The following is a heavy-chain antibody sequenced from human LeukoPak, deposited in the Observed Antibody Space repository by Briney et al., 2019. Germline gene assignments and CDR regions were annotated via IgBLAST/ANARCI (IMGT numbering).Heavy chain of an antibody. J-gene: IGHJ4*02. Sequence: SETLSLTCAVYGGSFSAYYWNWIRQSPGKGLEWIGEINHSGSTSYNPSLKSRVTMSVDTSKNQFSLKMRSVTAADTAVFYCARGSNYYDSSGYWAYWGQGTLVTVSS. CDR2: INHSGST. CDR1: GGSFSAYY. D-gene: IGHD3-22*01. CDR3: ARGSNYYDSSGYWAY. V-gene: IGHV4-34*01.